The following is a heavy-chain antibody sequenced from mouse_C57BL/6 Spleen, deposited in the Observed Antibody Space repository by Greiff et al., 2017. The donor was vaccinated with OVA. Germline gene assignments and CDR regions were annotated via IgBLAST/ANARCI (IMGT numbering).Heavy chain of an antibody. CDR1: GYAFSSSW. Sequence: VQLQQSGPELVKPGASVKISCTASGYAFSSSWMNWVKQRPGKGLEWIGRIYPGDGDTNYTGKFKGKATLTADKSSSTAYMHRSSLTSEDSAVYFCARSSHYYGRLDYWGQGTTLTVSS. D-gene: IGHD1-1*01. CDR2: IYPGDGDT. J-gene: IGHJ2*01. V-gene: IGHV1-82*01. CDR3: ARSSHYYGRLDY.